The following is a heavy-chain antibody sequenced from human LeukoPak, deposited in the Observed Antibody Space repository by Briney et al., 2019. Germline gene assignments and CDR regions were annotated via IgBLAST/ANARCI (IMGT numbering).Heavy chain of an antibody. CDR1: GGSISSNNYY. CDR3: ARDYYDRRFDY. CDR2: IYYSGST. D-gene: IGHD3-22*01. V-gene: IGHV4-39*02. J-gene: IGHJ4*02. Sequence: SETLSLTCTVSGGSISSNNYYWGWIRQPRGKGLEWIGSIYYSGSTYYNSSLKSRVTISVDTSKNQFSLQLTSVTAADTAVYYCARDYYDRRFDYWGQGTLVTVSS.